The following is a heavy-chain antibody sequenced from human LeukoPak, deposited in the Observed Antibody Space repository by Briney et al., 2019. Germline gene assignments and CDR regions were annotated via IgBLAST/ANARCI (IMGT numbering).Heavy chain of an antibody. V-gene: IGHV3-64D*06. Sequence: GGSLRLSCAASGFTVSSNYMSWVRQAPGKGLEYVSRISDNGGSTYYADSVKGRFTISRDNSKNTLYLQMSSLRAVDTAVYYCVKDNEAGGSPFDRWGQGTLVTVSS. CDR2: ISDNGGST. J-gene: IGHJ4*02. CDR1: GFTVSSNY. CDR3: VKDNEAGGSPFDR. D-gene: IGHD1-1*01.